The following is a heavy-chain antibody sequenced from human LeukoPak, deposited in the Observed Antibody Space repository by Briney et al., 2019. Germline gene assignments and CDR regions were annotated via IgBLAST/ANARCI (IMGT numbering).Heavy chain of an antibody. CDR2: ISGYNGNT. J-gene: IGHJ6*03. CDR3: ARAVAGEYYYYYYYMDV. Sequence: ASVKVSCKASGYTFTSYGISWVRQAPGQGLEWMGWISGYNGNTNYAQKVQGRVTMTTDTSTSTAYMELRSLRSDDTAVYYCARAVAGEYYYYYYYMDVWGKGTTVTIPS. CDR1: GYTFTSYG. V-gene: IGHV1-18*01. D-gene: IGHD6-19*01.